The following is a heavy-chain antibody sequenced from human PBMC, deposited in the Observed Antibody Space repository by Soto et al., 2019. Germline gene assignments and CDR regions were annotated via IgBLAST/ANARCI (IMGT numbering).Heavy chain of an antibody. CDR1: GGSFSGYY. V-gene: IGHV4-34*01. Sequence: ETLSLTCAIYGGSFSGYYWSWLRQPPGKGLEWIGEINHSGSTNYNPSLKSRVTISADTSKNQFSLKLSSVTAADTAVYYCARAVGEVVPAAGYYYYYGMDVWGQGTTVTVSS. CDR2: INHSGST. CDR3: ARAVGEVVPAAGYYYYYGMDV. D-gene: IGHD2-2*01. J-gene: IGHJ6*02.